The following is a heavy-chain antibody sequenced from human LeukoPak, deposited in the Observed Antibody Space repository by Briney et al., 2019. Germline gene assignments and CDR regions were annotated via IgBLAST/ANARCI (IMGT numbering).Heavy chain of an antibody. CDR2: ISSSSSYI. CDR1: GFTFSSYS. D-gene: IGHD1-7*01. CDR3: ARDWGWNSNYYYYGMDV. V-gene: IGHV3-21*01. Sequence: GGSLRLSCAASGFTFSSYSMNWVRQAPGKGLEWVSSISSSSSYIYYADSVKGRFTISRDNAKNSLYLKMNSLRTEDTAVYYCARDWGWNSNYYYYGMDVWGQGTTVTVSS. J-gene: IGHJ6*02.